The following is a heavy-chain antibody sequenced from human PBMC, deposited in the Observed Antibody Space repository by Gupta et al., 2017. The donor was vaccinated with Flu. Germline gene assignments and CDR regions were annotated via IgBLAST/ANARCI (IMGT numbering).Heavy chain of an antibody. Sequence: SGFYWNWIRQPPGKGLQWIGVINHSGTTNYNPSLKSRVTISVDTSKNQFSLNVNSVTAADTAMYYCARGPLRYFDYWGLGSLVTVSS. CDR1: SGFY. CDR3: ARGPLRYFDY. CDR2: INHSGTT. J-gene: IGHJ4*02. V-gene: IGHV4-34*01.